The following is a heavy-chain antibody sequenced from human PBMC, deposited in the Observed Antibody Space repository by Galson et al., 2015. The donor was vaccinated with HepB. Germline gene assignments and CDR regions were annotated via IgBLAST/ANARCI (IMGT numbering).Heavy chain of an antibody. V-gene: IGHV3-30*18. D-gene: IGHD6-13*01. CDR3: AKEEIAAAGSTYYYYYGMDV. CDR2: ISYDGSNK. Sequence: SLRLSCAASGFTFSSYGMHWVRQAPGKGLEWVAVISYDGSNKYYADSVKGRFTISRDNSKNTLYLQMNSLRAEDTAVYYCAKEEIAAAGSTYYYYYGMDVWGQGTTVTVSS. J-gene: IGHJ6*02. CDR1: GFTFSSYG.